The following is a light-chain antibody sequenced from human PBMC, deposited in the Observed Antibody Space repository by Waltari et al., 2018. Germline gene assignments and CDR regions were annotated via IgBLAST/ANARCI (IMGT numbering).Light chain of an antibody. CDR3: QSYDSSLSGSV. V-gene: IGLV1-40*01. Sequence: QSVLTQPPSVSGAPGQRVTIPCTGSSSHIAAGYDVHWYQQLPGTAPKLLIYGNSNRPSGVPDRFSGSKSGTSASLAITGLQAEDEADYYCQSYDSSLSGSVFGGGTKLTVL. CDR1: SSHIAAGYD. CDR2: GNS. J-gene: IGLJ2*01.